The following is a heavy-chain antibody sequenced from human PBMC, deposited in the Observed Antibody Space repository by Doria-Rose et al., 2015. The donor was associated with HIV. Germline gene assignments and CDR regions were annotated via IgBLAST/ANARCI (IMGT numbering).Heavy chain of an antibody. Sequence: VQLVESGGGVVQPGRSLRLSCAASGFTFSTYAMHWVRQAPGTGLEWVAVIWYDGSKKYYADSVRGRFTISRDNSKNTLYLQVNSLRAEDTAVYYCAKDNSLYDYWSGPDYWGQGTLVTVSS. V-gene: IGHV3-30*18. CDR2: IWYDGSKK. J-gene: IGHJ4*02. D-gene: IGHD3-3*01. CDR1: GFTFSTYA. CDR3: AKDNSLYDYWSGPDY.